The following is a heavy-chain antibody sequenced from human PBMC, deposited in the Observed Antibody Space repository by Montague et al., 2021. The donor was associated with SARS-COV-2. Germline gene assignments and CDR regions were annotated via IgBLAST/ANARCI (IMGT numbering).Heavy chain of an antibody. J-gene: IGHJ5*01. CDR1: GGSISSGGYY. D-gene: IGHD4-11*01. CDR2: IYHSGST. Sequence: SETLSLTCTVSGGSISSGGYYWSWIRQHPGKGLEWIGEIYHSGSTNYNPSLKSRVTISVDKSKNQFSLKLSSVTAADTAVYYCAREDYSYAWLDPWGQGTMVTVSS. V-gene: IGHV4-39*07. CDR3: AREDYSYAWLDP.